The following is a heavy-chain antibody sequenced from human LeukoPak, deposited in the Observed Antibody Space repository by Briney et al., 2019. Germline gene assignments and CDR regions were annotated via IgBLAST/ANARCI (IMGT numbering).Heavy chain of an antibody. D-gene: IGHD2-2*01. J-gene: IGHJ1*01. CDR3: AKPQLVAAMLEYFQH. V-gene: IGHV3-30*02. CDR1: GFTFSSYG. Sequence: GGSLRLSCAASGFTFSSYGMHWVRQAPGKGLEWVAFIRYDGSNKYYADSVKGRFTISRDNSKNTLYLQMNSLRAEDTAVYYCAKPQLVAAMLEYFQHWGQGTLVTVSS. CDR2: IRYDGSNK.